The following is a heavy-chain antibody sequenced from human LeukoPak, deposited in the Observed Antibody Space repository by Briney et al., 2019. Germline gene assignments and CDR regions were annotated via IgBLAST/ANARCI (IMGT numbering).Heavy chain of an antibody. CDR1: GFTFSSYS. V-gene: IGHV3-21*01. Sequence: GGSLRLSCAASGFTFSSYSMNWVRQAPGKGLEWVSSISSSSRYIYYADSVKGRFTISRDNAKNSLYLQMNSLRAEDTAVYYCAREDCSGWSRTFDYWGQGTLVTVSS. CDR2: ISSSSRYI. J-gene: IGHJ4*02. CDR3: AREDCSGWSRTFDY. D-gene: IGHD6-19*01.